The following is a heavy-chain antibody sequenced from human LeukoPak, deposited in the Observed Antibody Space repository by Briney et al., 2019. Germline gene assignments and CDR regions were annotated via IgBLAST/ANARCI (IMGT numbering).Heavy chain of an antibody. CDR3: AKDGAWLQFDD. D-gene: IGHD5-24*01. J-gene: IGHJ4*02. V-gene: IGHV1-18*01. Sequence: ASVKVSCKASGYRFTSYNISWVRQAPGQGLEWMGWISAYNGNTKYAQKVQGRVTMTTDTSTSTAYMELRSLRSDDTAVYYCAKDGAWLQFDDWGQGTQVTVSS. CDR1: GYRFTSYN. CDR2: ISAYNGNT.